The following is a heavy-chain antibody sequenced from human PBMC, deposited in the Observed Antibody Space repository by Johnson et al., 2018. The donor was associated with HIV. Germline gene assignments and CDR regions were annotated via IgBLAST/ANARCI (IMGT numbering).Heavy chain of an antibody. CDR2: VKSKNDGGTT. J-gene: IGHJ3*02. V-gene: IGHV3-15*05. CDR3: ARGTLTGTTGGFDI. CDR1: GFPFSSFA. Sequence: VQLVESGGGVVQPGRSLRLSCAASGFPFSSFAMSWVRQAPGKGLAWVGRVKSKNDGGTTGYAAPVKGSFTIPRDNSKNTLNLKMNSLRAEDTALYYCARGTLTGTTGGFDIWGQGTMVTVSA. D-gene: IGHD1-20*01.